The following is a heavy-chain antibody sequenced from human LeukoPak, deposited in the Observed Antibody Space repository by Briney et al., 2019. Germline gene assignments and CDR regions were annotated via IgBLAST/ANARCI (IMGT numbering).Heavy chain of an antibody. CDR1: GYSISSGYY. V-gene: IGHV4-38-2*02. D-gene: IGHD3-16*01. Sequence: SETLSHTCTVSGYSISSGYYWGWIRQPPGKGLEWIGSIYYSGSTYYNPSLKSRVTISVDTSKNQFSLKLSSVTAADTAVYYCARETSQKGAHYMDVWGKGTTVTISS. CDR3: ARETSQKGAHYMDV. J-gene: IGHJ6*03. CDR2: IYYSGST.